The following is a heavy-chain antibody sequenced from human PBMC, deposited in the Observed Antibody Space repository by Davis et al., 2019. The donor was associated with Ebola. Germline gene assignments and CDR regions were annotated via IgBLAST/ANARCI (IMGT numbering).Heavy chain of an antibody. V-gene: IGHV3-7*01. J-gene: IGHJ4*02. D-gene: IGHD5-12*01. Sequence: GESLKISCAASEFTFSRYWMNWARPAPGKGLEWVANVNYDGSKTYFADSVKGRFTVSRDNTKNSLYLQMNDLKAEDSAVYYCVSGYDSGLWGQGTQVTVSS. CDR3: VSGYDSGL. CDR2: VNYDGSKT. CDR1: EFTFSRYW.